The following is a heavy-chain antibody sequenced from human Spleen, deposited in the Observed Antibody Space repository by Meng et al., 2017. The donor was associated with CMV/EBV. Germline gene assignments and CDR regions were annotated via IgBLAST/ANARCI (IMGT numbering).Heavy chain of an antibody. Sequence: GESLKISGAASGLTFRSFGIHWVRQAPGKGLEWVAFIGYDGNIKYYPDSVKGRFTISRDNSKNTVYLHMNSLRPEDTAVYYCAISLLVVPAAYDYWGQGTLVTVSS. CDR1: GLTFRSFG. CDR2: IGYDGNIK. CDR3: AISLLVVPAAYDY. J-gene: IGHJ4*02. D-gene: IGHD2-2*01. V-gene: IGHV3-30*02.